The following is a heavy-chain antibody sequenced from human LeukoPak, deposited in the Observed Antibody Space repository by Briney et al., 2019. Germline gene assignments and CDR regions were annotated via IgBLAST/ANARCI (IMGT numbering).Heavy chain of an antibody. V-gene: IGHV4-59*01. CDR3: ARDYKKLLWFGESSNWFDP. CDR1: GGSISSYY. CDR2: IYYTGST. Sequence: SETLSLTCTVSGGSISSYYWSWIRQPPGKGLEWIGYIYYTGSTNHSPSLKSRVTISVDTSKNQFSLKLSSVTAADTAVYYCARDYKKLLWFGESSNWFDPWGQGTLVTVSS. D-gene: IGHD3-10*01. J-gene: IGHJ5*02.